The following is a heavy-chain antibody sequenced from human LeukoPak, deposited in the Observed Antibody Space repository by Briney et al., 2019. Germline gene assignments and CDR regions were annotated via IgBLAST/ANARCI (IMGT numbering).Heavy chain of an antibody. J-gene: IGHJ4*02. CDR2: IYYSGST. D-gene: IGHD6-6*01. V-gene: IGHV4-39*07. CDR3: ARDRPGSSSSSFDY. Sequence: SETLSLTCTVSGGSISSSSYYWGWIRQPPGKGLEWIGSIYYSGSTYYNPSLKSRVTISVDTSKNQFSLKLSSVTAADTAVYYCARDRPGSSSSSFDYWGQGTLVTVSS. CDR1: GGSISSSSYY.